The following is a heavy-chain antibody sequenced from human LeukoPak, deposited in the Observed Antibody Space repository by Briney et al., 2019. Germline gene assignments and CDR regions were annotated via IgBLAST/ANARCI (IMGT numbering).Heavy chain of an antibody. Sequence: PSETLSLTCTVSDDSISSGIYYWSWMRQHPGEGLEWIGYIYYSGSTNYNPSLKSRVTISVDTSKNQFSLKLSSVTAADTAVYYCARQDSGNIGAFDIWGQGTMVTVSS. V-gene: IGHV4-61*01. CDR3: ARQDSGNIGAFDI. J-gene: IGHJ3*02. CDR1: DDSISSGIYY. CDR2: IYYSGST. D-gene: IGHD1-26*01.